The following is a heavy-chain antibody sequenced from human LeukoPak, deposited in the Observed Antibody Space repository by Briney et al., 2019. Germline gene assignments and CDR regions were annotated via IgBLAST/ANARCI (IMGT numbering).Heavy chain of an antibody. CDR1: GYTFNNYG. Sequence: GASVKVSCKASGYTFNNYGIHWVRQAPGQGLEWMGIINPSGGSTSYAQKFQGRVTMTRDMSTSTVYMELSSLRSEDTAVYYCARDGDFDYWGQGTLVTVSS. CDR3: ARDGDFDY. CDR2: INPSGGST. V-gene: IGHV1-46*02. D-gene: IGHD3-16*01. J-gene: IGHJ4*02.